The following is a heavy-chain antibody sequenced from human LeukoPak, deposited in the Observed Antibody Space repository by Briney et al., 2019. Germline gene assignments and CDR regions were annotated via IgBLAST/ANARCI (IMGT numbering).Heavy chain of an antibody. CDR1: GFTFSSYG. D-gene: IGHD6-19*01. J-gene: IGHJ6*03. V-gene: IGHV3-30*02. Sequence: GGSLRLSCAASGFTFSSYGMHWVRQAPGKGLEWVAFIRYDGINKYYADSVKGRFTISRDNSKNTLYLQMNSLRAEDTAVYYCARASHSSGWYSDYYYYMDVWGKGTTVTISS. CDR2: IRYDGINK. CDR3: ARASHSSGWYSDYYYYMDV.